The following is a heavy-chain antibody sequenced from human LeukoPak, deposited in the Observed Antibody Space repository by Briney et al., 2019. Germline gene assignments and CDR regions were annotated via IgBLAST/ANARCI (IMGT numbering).Heavy chain of an antibody. D-gene: IGHD3-22*01. V-gene: IGHV4-34*01. CDR3: ARGFGRITMIVVGTPPDY. Sequence: TSETLSLTCAVYGGSFSGYYWSWIRQPPGKGLEWIGEINHSGSTNYNPSLKSRVTISVDTSKNQFSLKLSSVTAADTAVYYCARGFGRITMIVVGTPPDYWGQGTLVTVSS. CDR1: GGSFSGYY. J-gene: IGHJ4*02. CDR2: INHSGST.